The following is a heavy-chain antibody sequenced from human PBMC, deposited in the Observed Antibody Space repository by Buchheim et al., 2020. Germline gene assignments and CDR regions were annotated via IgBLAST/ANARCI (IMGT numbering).Heavy chain of an antibody. CDR3: AKGLGYCSSTSCQRQYYYYYGMDV. CDR1: GFTFSSYG. V-gene: IGHV3-30*18. D-gene: IGHD2-2*01. J-gene: IGHJ6*02. CDR2: ISYDGSNK. Sequence: QVQPVESGGGVVQPGRSLRLSCAASGFTFSSYGMHWVRQAPGKGLEWVAVISYDGSNKYYADSVKGRFTISIDNSKNTLYLQMNSLRAEDTAVYYCAKGLGYCSSTSCQRQYYYYYGMDVWGQGTT.